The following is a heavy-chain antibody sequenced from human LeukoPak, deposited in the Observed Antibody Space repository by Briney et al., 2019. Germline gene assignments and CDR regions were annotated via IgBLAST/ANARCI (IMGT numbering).Heavy chain of an antibody. Sequence: GGSLRLSCEASGFTFGSFAMYWVRQAPGKGLDWIAGIFGSGGSPHYAGSVKGRFTISRDNSKNTLYLQMNSLRAEDTAVYYCARLAGAGIAAAGSLDYWGQGTLVTVSS. CDR3: ARLAGAGIAAAGSLDY. CDR2: IFGSGGSP. D-gene: IGHD6-13*01. V-gene: IGHV3-23*01. J-gene: IGHJ4*02. CDR1: GFTFGSFA.